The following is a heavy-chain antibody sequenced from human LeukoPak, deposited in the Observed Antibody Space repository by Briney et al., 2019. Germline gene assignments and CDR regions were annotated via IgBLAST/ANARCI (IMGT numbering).Heavy chain of an antibody. J-gene: IGHJ5*02. V-gene: IGHV1-46*01. Sequence: ASVKVSRKASGYTFTSHGISWVRQAPGQGLEWMGIINPSGGSTSYAQKFQGRVTMTRDMSTSTVYMELSSLRSEDTAVYYCARARHDWFDPWGQGTLVTVSS. CDR2: INPSGGST. CDR1: GYTFTSHG. CDR3: ARARHDWFDP.